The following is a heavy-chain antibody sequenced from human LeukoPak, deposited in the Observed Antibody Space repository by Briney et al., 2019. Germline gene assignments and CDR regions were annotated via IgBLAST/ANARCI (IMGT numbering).Heavy chain of an antibody. D-gene: IGHD2-21*01. CDR2: ITTSGDTT. V-gene: IGHV3-23*01. CDR3: ANSGYDCGGGAFDI. Sequence: PGGSLRLSCAGSGFTFSSYVMSWVRQAPGKGLEWVSAITTSGDTTYYADSVKGRFTISRDNSKNTLYLQVNSLRAEDAAVYYCANSGYDCGGGAFDIWGQGTMVTVSS. J-gene: IGHJ3*02. CDR1: GFTFSSYV.